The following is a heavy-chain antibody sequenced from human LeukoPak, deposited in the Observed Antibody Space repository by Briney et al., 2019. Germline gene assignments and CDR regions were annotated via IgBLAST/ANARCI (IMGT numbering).Heavy chain of an antibody. J-gene: IGHJ4*02. CDR2: MYYDGNT. D-gene: IGHD3-22*01. CDR3: ARGDYYDSSGYYYVRY. CDR1: GGSITIGGYY. V-gene: IGHV4-31*03. Sequence: SQTLSLTCTVSGGSITIGGYYWSWVRQHTGKALESIGYMYYDGNTYYSPSLKSRVTISADTSRNQFSLKLTSVTAADTAVYYCARGDYYDSSGYYYVRYWGQGTQVTVSS.